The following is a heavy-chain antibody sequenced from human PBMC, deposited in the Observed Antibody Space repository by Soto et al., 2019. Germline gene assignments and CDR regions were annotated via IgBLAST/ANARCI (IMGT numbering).Heavy chain of an antibody. J-gene: IGHJ4*02. V-gene: IGHV4-59*01. D-gene: IGHD6-19*01. CDR1: GGSITGYY. Sequence: PSETLSLTCTVSGGSITGYYWSWIRQPPGKGLEWIAYIYYSGSTNYNPSLKSRVTISVDTSKTEFSLKLHPVTTADTAVYYCARFSGWYSAFDYWGQGTPVTVSS. CDR3: ARFSGWYSAFDY. CDR2: IYYSGST.